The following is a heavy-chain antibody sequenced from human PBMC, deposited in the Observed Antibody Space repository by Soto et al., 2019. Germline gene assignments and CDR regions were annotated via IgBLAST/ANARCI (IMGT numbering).Heavy chain of an antibody. Sequence: EVQLVESGGGLVKPGGSLRLSCAASGFTFSSYSMNWVRQAPGKGLEWASSISSSSSNTYYADSVKGRFTISRDNAKNSVYLQMNGQRAEDTAVYYCARLITTSSIYDYYYMGVWGKGTTVTVSS. CDR3: ARLITTSSIYDYYYMGV. D-gene: IGHD4-4*01. J-gene: IGHJ6*03. CDR2: ISSSSSNT. V-gene: IGHV3-21*01. CDR1: GFTFSSYS.